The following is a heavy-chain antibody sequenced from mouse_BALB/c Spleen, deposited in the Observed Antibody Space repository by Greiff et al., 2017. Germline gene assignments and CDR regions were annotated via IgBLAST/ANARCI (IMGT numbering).Heavy chain of an antibody. CDR2: INPYNDGT. V-gene: IGHV1-14*01. Sequence: LVESGPELVKPGASVKMSCKASGYTFTSYVMHWVKQKPGQGLEWIGYINPYNDGTKYNEKFKGKATLTSDKSSSTAYMELSSLTSEDSAVYYCARWYYGSSYRAMDYWGQGTSVTVSS. CDR3: ARWYYGSSYRAMDY. D-gene: IGHD1-1*01. J-gene: IGHJ4*01. CDR1: GYTFTSYV.